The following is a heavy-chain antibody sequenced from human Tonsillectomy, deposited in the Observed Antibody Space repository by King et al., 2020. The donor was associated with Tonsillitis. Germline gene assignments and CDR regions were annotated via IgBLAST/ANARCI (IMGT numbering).Heavy chain of an antibody. CDR2: IYYSGST. D-gene: IGHD3/OR15-3a*01. Sequence: QLQESGPGLVKPSQTLSLTCTVSGGSISSGDYYWSWIRQHPGKGLEWIGYIYYSGSTYYNPSLKSRVTISVDTSKNQFSLKLTSVTAADTAVYYCAGQRSDFYSNFDSWGQGTLVTVSS. J-gene: IGHJ4*02. CDR1: GGSISSGDYY. CDR3: AGQRSDFYSNFDS. V-gene: IGHV4-31*03.